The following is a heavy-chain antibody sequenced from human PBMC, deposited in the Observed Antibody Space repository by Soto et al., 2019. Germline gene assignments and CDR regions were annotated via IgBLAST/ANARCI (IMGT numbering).Heavy chain of an antibody. J-gene: IGHJ4*02. D-gene: IGHD1-7*01. CDR2: IYYSGST. CDR1: GGSISSYY. Sequence: SETLSLTCTVSGGSISSYYWSWIRQPPGKGLEWIGYIYYSGSTNYNPSLKSRVTISVDTSKNQFSLKLSSVTAADTAVYYCARHGRAKLELRGEYYFDYWGQGTLVTVSS. V-gene: IGHV4-59*08. CDR3: ARHGRAKLELRGEYYFDY.